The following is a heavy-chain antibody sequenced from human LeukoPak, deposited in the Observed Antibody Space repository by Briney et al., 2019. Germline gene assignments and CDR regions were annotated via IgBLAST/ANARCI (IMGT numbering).Heavy chain of an antibody. J-gene: IGHJ4*02. CDR2: ISYDGSNK. CDR1: GFTFSSYA. V-gene: IGHV3-30*04. Sequence: GGSLRLSCAASGFTFSSYAMHWVRQAPGKGLEWVAVISYDGSNKYYADSVKGRFTISRDNSKNTLYLQMNSLRAEDTAVYYCARDSSYYFDYWGQGTLVTVSS. CDR3: ARDSSYYFDY.